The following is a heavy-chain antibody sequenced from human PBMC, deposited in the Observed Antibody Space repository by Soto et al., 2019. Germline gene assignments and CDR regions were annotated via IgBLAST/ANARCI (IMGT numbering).Heavy chain of an antibody. CDR3: ARDRESYAGNGLFFDY. CDR1: GDSISDYY. D-gene: IGHD3-22*01. V-gene: IGHV4-59*01. CDR2: IYYSGNT. Sequence: SETLSLTCTVSGDSISDYYWSWIRQPPGKGLEWIGYIYYSGNTNYNPSLKSRVTISEDTSKNQFSLRLSSVTAADTAVYYCARDRESYAGNGLFFDYWGQGALVTVSS. J-gene: IGHJ4*02.